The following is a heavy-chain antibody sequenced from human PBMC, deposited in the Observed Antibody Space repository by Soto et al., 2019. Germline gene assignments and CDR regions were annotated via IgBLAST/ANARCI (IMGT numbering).Heavy chain of an antibody. Sequence: SQTLSLTCVISGDSVSSISVAWNWIRQSPSRGLEWLGRTYYRSRWYNDYAVSVKSRITINPDTSKNQFSLQLNSVTPEDTAVYYCAVSIAGSRYYYYAMDVSGQGPTVTVYS. D-gene: IGHD6-6*01. CDR2: TYYRSRWYN. CDR1: GDSVSSISVA. J-gene: IGHJ6*01. CDR3: AVSIAGSRYYYYAMDV. V-gene: IGHV6-1*01.